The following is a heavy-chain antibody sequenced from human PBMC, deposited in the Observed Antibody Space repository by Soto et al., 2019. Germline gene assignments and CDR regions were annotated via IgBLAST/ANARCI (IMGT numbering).Heavy chain of an antibody. Sequence: ETLSLTCAVYGGSFSGYYWSWVRQAPGEGLQWVSTITDTGGDTKSADSVRGRFTISRDNSKNTLYLQMSSLRAEDSAVYYCARGSKDSYPGSRIFDFWGRGTLVTVSS. J-gene: IGHJ4*02. V-gene: IGHV3-23*01. CDR3: ARGSKDSYPGSRIFDF. CDR1: GGSFSGYY. D-gene: IGHD3-10*01. CDR2: ITDTGGDT.